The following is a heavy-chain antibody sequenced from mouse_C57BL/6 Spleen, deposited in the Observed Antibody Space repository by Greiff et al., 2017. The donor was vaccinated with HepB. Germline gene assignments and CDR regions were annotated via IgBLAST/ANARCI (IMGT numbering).Heavy chain of an antibody. CDR3: ARVDYSGSHFDY. Sequence: EVQLQESGPGLVKPSQSLSLTCSVTGYSITSGYYWNWIRQFPGNKLEWMGYISYDGSNNYNPSLKNRISITRDTSKNQFFLKLNSVTTEDTATYYCARVDYSGSHFDYWGQGTTLTVSS. D-gene: IGHD2-13*01. V-gene: IGHV3-6*01. J-gene: IGHJ2*01. CDR2: ISYDGSN. CDR1: GYSITSGYY.